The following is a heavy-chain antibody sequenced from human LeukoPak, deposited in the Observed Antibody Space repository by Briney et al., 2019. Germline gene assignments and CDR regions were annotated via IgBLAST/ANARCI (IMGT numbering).Heavy chain of an antibody. Sequence: GGSLRLSCAASGFTVSSNYMSWVRQAPGKGLERVSVIYSGGGTYYADAAKGRFTISRDNSKNTVYLQMNSLRAGDTAVYYCARDHYVDAFDIWGQGTMVTVSS. CDR1: GFTVSSNY. CDR3: ARDHYVDAFDI. D-gene: IGHD3-16*01. V-gene: IGHV3-66*01. CDR2: IYSGGGT. J-gene: IGHJ3*02.